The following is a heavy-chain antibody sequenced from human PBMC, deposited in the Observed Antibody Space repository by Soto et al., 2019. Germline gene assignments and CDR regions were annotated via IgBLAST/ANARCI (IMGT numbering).Heavy chain of an antibody. V-gene: IGHV4-30-4*01. CDR1: GGSISSDYYY. Sequence: QVPLQESGPGLVKPSETLSLTCTVSGGSISSDYYYWSWIRQPPGRGLEWIGYIYYSGRTYYNPSFKSRLIISVGTSKNQFSLGLSSVTAADTAVYYCARGGARADFDFDSWGQGILVSVSS. D-gene: IGHD1-26*01. CDR3: ARGGARADFDFDS. J-gene: IGHJ5*01. CDR2: IYYSGRT.